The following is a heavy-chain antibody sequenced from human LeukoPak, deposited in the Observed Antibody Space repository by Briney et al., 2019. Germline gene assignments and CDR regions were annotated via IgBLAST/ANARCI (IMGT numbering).Heavy chain of an antibody. Sequence: GECLKISCKGSGYSFTSYWIGWVRQMPGKGLEWMGIIYPGDSDTRYSPSFQGQVTISADKSISTAYLQWSSLKASDTAMYYCARPVTMWSGYDAFDTWGQGTMVTVSS. CDR1: GYSFTSYW. CDR2: IYPGDSDT. J-gene: IGHJ3*02. V-gene: IGHV5-51*01. D-gene: IGHD3-3*01. CDR3: ARPVTMWSGYDAFDT.